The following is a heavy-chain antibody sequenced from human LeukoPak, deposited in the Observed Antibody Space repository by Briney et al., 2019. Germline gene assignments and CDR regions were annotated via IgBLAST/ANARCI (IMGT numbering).Heavy chain of an antibody. V-gene: IGHV3-23*01. D-gene: IGHD1-1*01. CDR1: GFTFSSYA. J-gene: IGHJ3*02. CDR3: ARGITGGDAFDI. Sequence: GGSLRLSCAASGFTFSSYAMSWVRQAPGKGLEWVSAISGGGGSTYYADSVKGRFTISRDNSKNTLYLQMNSLRAEDTAAYYCARGITGGDAFDIWGQGTMVTVSS. CDR2: ISGGGGST.